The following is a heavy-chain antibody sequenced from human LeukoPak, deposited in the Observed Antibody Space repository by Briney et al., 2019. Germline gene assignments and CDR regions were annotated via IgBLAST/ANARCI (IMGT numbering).Heavy chain of an antibody. V-gene: IGHV3-23*01. CDR1: GFTFSSYW. Sequence: PGGSLRLSCAASGFTFSSYWMSWVRQAPGKGLEWVSAISGSGGSTYYADSVKGRFTISRDNSKNTLYLQMNSLRAEDTAVYYCAKDRDSSGWYGGIDYWGQGTLVTVSS. J-gene: IGHJ4*02. CDR3: AKDRDSSGWYGGIDY. CDR2: ISGSGGST. D-gene: IGHD6-19*01.